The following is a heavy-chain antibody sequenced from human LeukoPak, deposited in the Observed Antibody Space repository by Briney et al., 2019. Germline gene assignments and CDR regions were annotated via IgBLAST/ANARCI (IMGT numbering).Heavy chain of an antibody. CDR3: AGDRDSRERFGY. CDR2: IYSGGST. J-gene: IGHJ4*02. CDR1: GVTVSSNY. Sequence: PGGSLRLSCAASGVTVSSNYMSWVRQAPGKGLEWVSVIYSGGSTYYADSVKGRFTISRDNSKNTLYLQMNSLRAEDTAVYYCAGDRDSRERFGYWGQGTLVTVSS. D-gene: IGHD6-13*01. V-gene: IGHV3-53*01.